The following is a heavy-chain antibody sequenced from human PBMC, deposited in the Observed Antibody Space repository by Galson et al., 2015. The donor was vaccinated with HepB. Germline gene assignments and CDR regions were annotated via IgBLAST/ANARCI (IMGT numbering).Heavy chain of an antibody. CDR2: ISSSSSYI. CDR1: GFTFSSYS. D-gene: IGHD3-10*01. CDR3: ASFLGPYYYGSGSYSDPQYYYYGMDV. Sequence: SLRLSCAASGFTFSSYSMNWVRQAPGKGLEWVSSISSSSSYIYYADSVKGRFTISRDNAKNSLYLQMNSLRAEDTAVYYCASFLGPYYYGSGSYSDPQYYYYGMDVWGQGTTVTVSS. V-gene: IGHV3-21*01. J-gene: IGHJ6*02.